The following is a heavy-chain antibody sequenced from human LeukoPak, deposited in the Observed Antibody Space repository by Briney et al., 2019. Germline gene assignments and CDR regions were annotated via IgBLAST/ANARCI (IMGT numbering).Heavy chain of an antibody. J-gene: IGHJ4*02. Sequence: SETLSLTCTVSGGSISGSSFYWGWIRQPPGKGLEWIGSIYYSGSTYYNPSLKSRVTISVDTSKNQFSLKLSSVTAADTAVYYCVRHSHYYNSKGFDYWGQGTLVTVSS. CDR1: GGSISGSSFY. V-gene: IGHV4-39*01. D-gene: IGHD3-22*01. CDR2: IYYSGST. CDR3: VRHSHYYNSKGFDY.